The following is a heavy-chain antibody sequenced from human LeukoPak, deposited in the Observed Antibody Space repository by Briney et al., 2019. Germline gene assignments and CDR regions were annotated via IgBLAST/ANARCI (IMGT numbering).Heavy chain of an antibody. V-gene: IGHV4-61*05. CDR3: ARGLRQLLYYYYMDV. CDR2: IDTSGNT. D-gene: IGHD6-6*01. CDR1: SASITSSPYF. J-gene: IGHJ6*03. Sequence: SETLSLTCTVSSASITSSPYFWGWIRQSPGKGLEWIGRIDTSGNTNYKPSLKSRVTMSVDTSKNQFSLKLSSVTAADTAVYYCARGLRQLLYYYYMDVWGKGTTVTVSS.